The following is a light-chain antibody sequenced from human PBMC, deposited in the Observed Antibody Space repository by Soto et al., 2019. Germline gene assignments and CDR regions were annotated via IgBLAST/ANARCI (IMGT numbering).Light chain of an antibody. J-gene: IGKJ1*01. Sequence: EIVLTQSPATLSLSRGERATLSCRASQSVSSYLAWYQQKPGQAPRLLIYDASNRATGIPARFSGSGSGTDFTLTISSLEPEDFAVYYCQQRSNWPRTFGQGTKVDNK. CDR3: QQRSNWPRT. V-gene: IGKV3-11*01. CDR2: DAS. CDR1: QSVSSY.